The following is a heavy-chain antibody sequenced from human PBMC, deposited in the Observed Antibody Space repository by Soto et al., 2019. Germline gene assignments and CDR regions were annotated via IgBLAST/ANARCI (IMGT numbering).Heavy chain of an antibody. D-gene: IGHD2-21*02. CDR2: INPNSGGT. V-gene: IGHV1-2*02. CDR1: GYTFTGYY. CDR3: ARDLVGQGDGGNSGY. Sequence: ASMKVSCKASGYTFTGYYMHWVRQAPGQGLEWMGWINPNSGGTNYAQKFQGRVTMTRDTSISTAYMELSRLRSDDTAVYYCARDLVGQGDGGNSGYWGQGTLVTVSS. J-gene: IGHJ4*02.